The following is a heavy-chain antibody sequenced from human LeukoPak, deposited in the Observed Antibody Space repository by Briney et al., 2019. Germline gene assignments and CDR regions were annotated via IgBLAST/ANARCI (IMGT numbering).Heavy chain of an antibody. CDR3: ARSDYYDSSGYYDY. D-gene: IGHD3-22*01. CDR1: GYTFTGYY. Sequence: ASVKVTCEASGYTFTGYYMHWVRQAPGQGLEWMGWINPNSGGTNYAQKFQGRVTMTRDTSISTAYMELSRLRSDDTAVYYCARSDYYDSSGYYDYWGQGTLVTVSS. V-gene: IGHV1-2*02. CDR2: INPNSGGT. J-gene: IGHJ4*02.